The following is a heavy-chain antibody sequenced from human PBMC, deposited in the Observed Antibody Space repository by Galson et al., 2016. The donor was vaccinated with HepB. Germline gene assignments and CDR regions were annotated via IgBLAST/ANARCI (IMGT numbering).Heavy chain of an antibody. CDR1: GFTVGNNY. Sequence: SLRLSCAASGFTVGNNYLKWGRQAPGKGLEWVSLIYSSGSTYYADSVKGRFTISRDTSMNTLFLQMNNLRVEDTAVYYCARWPDYWGQGTLVTVSS. V-gene: IGHV3-53*01. CDR2: IYSSGST. CDR3: ARWPDY. J-gene: IGHJ4*02.